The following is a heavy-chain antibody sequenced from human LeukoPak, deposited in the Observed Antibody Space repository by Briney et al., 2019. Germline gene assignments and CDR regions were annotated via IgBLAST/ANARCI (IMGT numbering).Heavy chain of an antibody. CDR3: AREARRDGYPIDY. Sequence: GGSLRLSCAASGFTFSSYAMHWARQAPGKGLEWVAVISYDGSNKYYADSVKGRFTISRDNSKNTLYLQMSSLRTEDTAVYYCAREARRDGYPIDYWGQGTLVTVSS. CDR2: ISYDGSNK. J-gene: IGHJ4*02. CDR1: GFTFSSYA. V-gene: IGHV3-30*15. D-gene: IGHD5-24*01.